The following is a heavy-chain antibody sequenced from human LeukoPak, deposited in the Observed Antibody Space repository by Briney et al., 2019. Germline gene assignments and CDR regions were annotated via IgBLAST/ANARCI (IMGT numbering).Heavy chain of an antibody. J-gene: IGHJ3*02. CDR1: GGTFSSYA. CDR2: IIPIFGTA. CDR3: ARDRDYGVWAFDI. Sequence: ASVKVSCKASGGTFSSYAISWVRQAPGQGLEWMGGIIPIFGTANYAQKFQGRVTITTDESTSTAYMELSSLRSEVTAVYYCARDRDYGVWAFDIWGQGTMVTVSS. D-gene: IGHD4/OR15-4a*01. V-gene: IGHV1-69*05.